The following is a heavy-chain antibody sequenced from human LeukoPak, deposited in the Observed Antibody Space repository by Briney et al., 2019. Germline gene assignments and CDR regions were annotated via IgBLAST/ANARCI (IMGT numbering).Heavy chain of an antibody. CDR2: IIGSGGST. J-gene: IGHJ6*02. D-gene: IGHD5-24*01. Sequence: GGSLRLTCAAAGFTFSSYAISWVRQPPGEGLEWVSTIIGSGGSTHYADSVKGRFTISRDNSKNTLHLQMNSLRGEDTAVYYCAKARDGYNYPYYYGMDVWGLETTVTVSS. V-gene: IGHV3-23*01. CDR1: GFTFSSYA. CDR3: AKARDGYNYPYYYGMDV.